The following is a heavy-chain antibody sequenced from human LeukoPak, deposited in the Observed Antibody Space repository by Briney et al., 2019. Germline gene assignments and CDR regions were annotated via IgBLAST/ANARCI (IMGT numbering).Heavy chain of an antibody. CDR1: GFTFSSYW. CDR3: ARARHSDY. V-gene: IGHV3-7*01. Sequence: PGGSLRLSCAAPGFTFSSYWMTWVRQAPGKGLEWVANIKQDGSEKYYVDSVKGRFTISRDNAKKSLYLQMNSLRAEDTAVYYCARARHSDYWGQGTLVTVSS. D-gene: IGHD2-21*01. J-gene: IGHJ4*02. CDR2: IKQDGSEK.